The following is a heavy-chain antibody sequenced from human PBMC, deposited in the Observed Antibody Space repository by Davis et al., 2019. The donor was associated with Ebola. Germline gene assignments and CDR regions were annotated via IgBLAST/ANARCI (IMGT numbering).Heavy chain of an antibody. D-gene: IGHD6-13*01. CDR3: ARPKYSSSLYDAFDI. V-gene: IGHV5-51*01. J-gene: IGHJ3*02. CDR2: IYPGVYPGGSNP. Sequence: PGGSLRLSCRGAGYNFAFYWIAWVRQMPGRGLEWMGIIYPGVYPGGSNPEYSPSFQGQVTISVDKSISTAYLQLNSLKASDTAIYYCARPKYSSSLYDAFDIWGQGTQVIVSS. CDR1: GYNFAFYW.